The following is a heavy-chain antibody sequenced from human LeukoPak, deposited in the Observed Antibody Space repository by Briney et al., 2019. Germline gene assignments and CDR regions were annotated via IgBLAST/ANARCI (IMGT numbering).Heavy chain of an antibody. CDR3: ARDRGDYYFDY. CDR1: GGSISSGSHY. CDR2: IYPSGST. D-gene: IGHD2-21*02. V-gene: IGHV4-61*09. J-gene: IGHJ4*02. Sequence: SETLSLTCTVSGGSISSGSHYWSWIRQPAGKGLDWVGHIYPSGSTNYNPSLKSRVTISIDTSKNQFSLKLSSVTAADTAVYYCARDRGDYYFDYWGQGTLVTVSS.